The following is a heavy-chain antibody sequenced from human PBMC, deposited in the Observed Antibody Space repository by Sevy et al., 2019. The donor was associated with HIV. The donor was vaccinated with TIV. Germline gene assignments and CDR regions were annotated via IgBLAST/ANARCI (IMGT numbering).Heavy chain of an antibody. CDR3: AREEVVPSYYYGMDV. Sequence: ASVRVSCKASGYTFPSYGISWVRQAPGQGLEWMGWISAYNGNTNYAQKLQGRVTMTTDTSTSTAYMELRSLRSDDTAVYYCAREEVVPSYYYGMDVWGQGTTVTVSS. CDR2: ISAYNGNT. J-gene: IGHJ6*02. CDR1: GYTFPSYG. V-gene: IGHV1-18*01. D-gene: IGHD2-2*01.